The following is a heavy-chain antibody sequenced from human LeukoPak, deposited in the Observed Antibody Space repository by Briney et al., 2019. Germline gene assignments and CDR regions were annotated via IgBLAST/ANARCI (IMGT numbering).Heavy chain of an antibody. CDR1: GFTFRRYW. D-gene: IGHD1-26*01. CDR3: AKDVGGTI. J-gene: IGHJ4*02. CDR2: INSDGTTT. Sequence: PGGSLRLSCAASGFTFRRYWMHWPRQAPGKGLVWVSRINSDGTTTTYADSVKGRFTISRDNAKSMVYLQMNSLRAEDTAVYYCAKDVGGTIWGQGTLVTVPS. V-gene: IGHV3-74*01.